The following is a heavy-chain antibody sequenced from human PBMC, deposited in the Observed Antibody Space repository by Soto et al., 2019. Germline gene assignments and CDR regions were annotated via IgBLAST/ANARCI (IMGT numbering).Heavy chain of an antibody. J-gene: IGHJ4*02. Sequence: QVQLVQSGAEVKKPGASVKVSYKASGYTFTSYGISWVRQAPGQGLEWMGWINVYNGNTNYAQKLQGRVTMTTDTSKGTAYLDLRSLRSDDTAVYFCARDTSRGEYDYWGQGTLVTVSS. D-gene: IGHD3-10*01. CDR2: INVYNGNT. CDR3: ARDTSRGEYDY. CDR1: GYTFTSYG. V-gene: IGHV1-18*01.